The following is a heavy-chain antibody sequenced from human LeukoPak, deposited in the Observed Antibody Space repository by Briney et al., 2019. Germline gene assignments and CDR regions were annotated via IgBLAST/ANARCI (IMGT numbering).Heavy chain of an antibody. CDR1: GYTFTSYD. CDR3: ARDFYYYDSGGYSGAFDI. Sequence: ASVKVSCKASGYTFTSYDINWVRQATGQGLEWMGWMNPNSGNTGYAQKFQGRVTMTRNTSISTAYMELSRLRSDDTAVYYCARDFYYYDSGGYSGAFDIWGQGTMVTVSS. CDR2: MNPNSGNT. J-gene: IGHJ3*02. D-gene: IGHD3-22*01. V-gene: IGHV1-8*01.